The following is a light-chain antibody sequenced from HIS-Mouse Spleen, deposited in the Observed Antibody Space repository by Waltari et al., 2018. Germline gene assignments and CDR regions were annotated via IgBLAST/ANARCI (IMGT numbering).Light chain of an antibody. CDR3: QQSYSTPFT. V-gene: IGKV1-39*01. Sequence: TITCRASQSISSYLNWYQQKPGKAPKLLIYAASSLQSGVPSRFSGSGSGTDFTLTISSLQPEDFATYYCQQSYSTPFTFGPGTKVDIK. CDR2: AAS. CDR1: QSISSY. J-gene: IGKJ3*01.